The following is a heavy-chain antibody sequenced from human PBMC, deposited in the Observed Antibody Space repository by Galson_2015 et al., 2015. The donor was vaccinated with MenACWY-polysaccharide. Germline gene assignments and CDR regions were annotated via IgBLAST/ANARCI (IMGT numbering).Heavy chain of an antibody. CDR3: ARDPDYYGSGYGMDV. V-gene: IGHV3-53*01. CDR1: GFAVGSNY. D-gene: IGHD3-10*01. J-gene: IGHJ6*02. Sequence: SLRLSCAAYGFAVGSNYISWVRQAPGKGLEWVSVIYRSGSTYYADSVRGRFTISRDNSKNMVYLQMNSLRAEDTAVYYCARDPDYYGSGYGMDVWGQGTTVTVSS. CDR2: IYRSGST.